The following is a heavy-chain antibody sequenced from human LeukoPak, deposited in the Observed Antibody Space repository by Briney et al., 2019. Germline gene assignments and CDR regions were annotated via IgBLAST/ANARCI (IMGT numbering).Heavy chain of an antibody. D-gene: IGHD6-13*01. CDR3: ARDLYSSSWYDFLRFDP. CDR2: ISSSGSTI. CDR1: GFTFSDYY. V-gene: IGHV3-11*04. J-gene: IGHJ5*02. Sequence: GSLRLSCGASGFTFSDYYMSWIRQAPGKGLEGVSYISSSGSTIYYADSVKGRFTISRDNAKNSLYLQMNSLRAEDTAVYYCARDLYSSSWYDFLRFDPWGQGTLVTVSS.